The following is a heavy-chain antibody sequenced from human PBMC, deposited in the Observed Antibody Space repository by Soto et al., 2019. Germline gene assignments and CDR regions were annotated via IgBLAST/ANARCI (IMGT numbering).Heavy chain of an antibody. J-gene: IGHJ1*01. D-gene: IGHD3-22*01. CDR1: GFTFSSYA. CDR3: AKDWGLDYYDSSGSPNLMGYFQH. CDR2: ISGSGGST. Sequence: GGSLRLSCAASGFTFSSYAMSWVRQAPGKGLEWVSAISGSGGSTYYADSVKGRFTISRDNSKNTLYLQMNSLRAEDTAVYYCAKDWGLDYYDSSGSPNLMGYFQHWGQGTLVTVSS. V-gene: IGHV3-23*01.